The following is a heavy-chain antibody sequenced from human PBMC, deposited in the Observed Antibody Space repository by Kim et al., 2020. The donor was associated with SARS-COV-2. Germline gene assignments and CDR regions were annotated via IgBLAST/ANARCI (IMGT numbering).Heavy chain of an antibody. J-gene: IGHJ4*02. D-gene: IGHD3-22*01. CDR2: ISAYNGNT. CDR1: GYTFTSYG. V-gene: IGHV1-18*01. CDR3: ARLGPYYYDSSGQDY. Sequence: ASVKVSCKASGYTFTSYGISWVRQAPGQGLEWMGWISAYNGNTNYAQKLQGRVTMTTDTSTSTAYMELRSLRSDDTAVYYCARLGPYYYDSSGQDYWGQGTLVTVSS.